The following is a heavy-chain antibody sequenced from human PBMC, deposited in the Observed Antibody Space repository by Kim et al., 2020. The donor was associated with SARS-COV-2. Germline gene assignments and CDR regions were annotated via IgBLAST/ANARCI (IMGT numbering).Heavy chain of an antibody. CDR2: IYYSGST. D-gene: IGHD1-1*01. CDR3: ARYPRLVTTGTTLRAFDI. V-gene: IGHV4-59*13. J-gene: IGHJ3*02. Sequence: SETLSLTCTVSGGSISSYYWSWIRQPPGKGLEWIGYIYYSGSTNYNPSLKSRVTISVDTSKNQFSLKLSSVTAADTAVYYCARYPRLVTTGTTLRAFDIWGQGTMVTVSS. CDR1: GGSISSYY.